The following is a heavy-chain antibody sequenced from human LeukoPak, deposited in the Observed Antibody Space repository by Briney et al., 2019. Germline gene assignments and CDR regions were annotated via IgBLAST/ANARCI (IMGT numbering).Heavy chain of an antibody. J-gene: IGHJ4*02. Sequence: GGSLRLSCAASGFTFSIYWMSWVRQAPGKGLEWVANIKQDGSEKYYVDSVKGRFTISRDNAKNSLYLHMGSLRAEDTAVYYCARENPYSSSSPMWYWGQGTLVTVSS. CDR1: GFTFSIYW. V-gene: IGHV3-7*01. CDR2: IKQDGSEK. D-gene: IGHD6-6*01. CDR3: ARENPYSSSSPMWY.